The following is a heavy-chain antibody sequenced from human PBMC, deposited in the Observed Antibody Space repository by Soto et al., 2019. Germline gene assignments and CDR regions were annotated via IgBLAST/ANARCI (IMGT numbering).Heavy chain of an antibody. CDR1: GFTFSNYA. CDR3: AKAASSWTPLDY. Sequence: GGSLRLSCAASGFTFSNYAMSWVRQPPGKGLEWVSSISGTTGYAYYADSVRGRFTISRDNSNNALYLQMNSLRVEDTAVFYCAKAASSWTPLDYWGQGALVTVSS. V-gene: IGHV3-23*01. CDR2: ISGTTGYA. J-gene: IGHJ4*02. D-gene: IGHD6-13*01.